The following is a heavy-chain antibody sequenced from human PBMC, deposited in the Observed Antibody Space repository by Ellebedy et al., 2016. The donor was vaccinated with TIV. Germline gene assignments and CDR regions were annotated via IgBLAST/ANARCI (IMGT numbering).Heavy chain of an antibody. CDR3: ARIEVYDMNV. V-gene: IGHV4-39*07. D-gene: IGHD2/OR15-2a*01. Sequence: SETLSLXXTVSGGSISSSSYYWGWIRQPPGKGLEWIGSIYYSGSTYYNPSLKGRVTMFVDTSQNQFSLKVSSVTAADTAVYYCARIEVYDMNVWGQGTTVTVSS. CDR1: GGSISSSSYY. CDR2: IYYSGST. J-gene: IGHJ6*02.